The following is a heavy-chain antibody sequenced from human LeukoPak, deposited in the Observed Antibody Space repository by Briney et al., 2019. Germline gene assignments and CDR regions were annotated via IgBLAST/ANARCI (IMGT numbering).Heavy chain of an antibody. CDR2: INPSGGST. Sequence: ASVKVSCKASGYTFTSYYMHWVRQAPGRGLEWMGIINPSGGSTSYAQKFQGRVTMTRDMSTSTVYMELSSLRSEDTAVYYCARKGGNQAAGFDYWGQGTLVTVSS. J-gene: IGHJ4*02. V-gene: IGHV1-46*01. CDR1: GYTFTSYY. D-gene: IGHD2-15*01. CDR3: ARKGGNQAAGFDY.